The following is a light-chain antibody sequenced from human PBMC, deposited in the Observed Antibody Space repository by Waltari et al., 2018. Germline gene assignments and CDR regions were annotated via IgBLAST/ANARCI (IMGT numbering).Light chain of an antibody. CDR2: GAS. Sequence: VLTQSPGSLSLSPGESATLSCRASQSLTKRYLAWYQQKLGQAPRLLIYGASSRAAGIPDRFSGSGSGTDFTLTISRLEPEDFAVYYCQQYGSSIMYTFGQGTKLEIK. CDR3: QQYGSSIMYT. J-gene: IGKJ2*01. V-gene: IGKV3-20*01. CDR1: QSLTKRY.